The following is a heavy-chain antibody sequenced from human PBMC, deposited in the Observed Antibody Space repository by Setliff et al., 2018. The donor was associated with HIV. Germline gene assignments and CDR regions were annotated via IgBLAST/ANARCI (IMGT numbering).Heavy chain of an antibody. CDR2: VHNSAGS. CDR3: ARDRIEVLADSPHDVFDL. D-gene: IGHD3-22*01. V-gene: IGHV4-4*07. CDR1: GDSVRGYY. Sequence: PSETLSLTCAVSGDSVRGYYWSWVRQPAGRGLEWIGRVHNSAGSNYNPSLKSRVTMSVDTAKNPLSLKLTAVSAADTAVYYCARDRIEVLADSPHDVFDLWGRG. J-gene: IGHJ3*01.